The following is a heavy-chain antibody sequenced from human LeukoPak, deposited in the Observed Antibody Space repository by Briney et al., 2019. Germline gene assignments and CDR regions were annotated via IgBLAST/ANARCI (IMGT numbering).Heavy chain of an antibody. J-gene: IGHJ4*02. CDR2: ISSSSSYI. V-gene: IGHV3-11*06. D-gene: IGHD3-16*02. Sequence: PGGSLRLSCAASGFTFSDYYMSWIRQAPGKGLEWVASISSSSSYIYYADSVKGRFTISRDNAMNSLYLQMNSLRAEDTAVYYCARDDGDELTFYWGQGTLVTVSS. CDR1: GFTFSDYY. CDR3: ARDDGDELTFY.